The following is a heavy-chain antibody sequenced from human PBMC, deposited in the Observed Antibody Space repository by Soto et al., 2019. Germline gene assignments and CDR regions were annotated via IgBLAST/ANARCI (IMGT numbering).Heavy chain of an antibody. CDR3: ARHLPGLLTSSQVFYYYYGMDV. J-gene: IGHJ6*02. D-gene: IGHD6-13*01. CDR2: IYYSGST. Sequence: SETLSLTCTVSGGSISSYYWSWIRQPPGKGLEWIGYIYYSGSTNYNPSLKSRVTISVDTSKNQFSLKLSSVTAADTAVYYCARHLPGLLTSSQVFYYYYGMDVWGQGTTVTVSS. CDR1: GGSISSYY. V-gene: IGHV4-59*08.